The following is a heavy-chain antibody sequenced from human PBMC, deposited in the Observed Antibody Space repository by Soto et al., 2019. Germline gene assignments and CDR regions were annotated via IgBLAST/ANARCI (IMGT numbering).Heavy chain of an antibody. V-gene: IGHV1-69*13. Sequence: GASVKVSCKASGGTFSSYAISWVRQAPGQGLEWMGGVIPIFGTANYAQKFQGRVTITADESTSTAYMELSSLRSEDTAVYYCARAPRVEYSSSWGYYYYGMDVWGQGTTVTVSS. CDR3: ARAPRVEYSSSWGYYYYGMDV. CDR1: GGTFSSYA. CDR2: VIPIFGTA. J-gene: IGHJ6*02. D-gene: IGHD6-6*01.